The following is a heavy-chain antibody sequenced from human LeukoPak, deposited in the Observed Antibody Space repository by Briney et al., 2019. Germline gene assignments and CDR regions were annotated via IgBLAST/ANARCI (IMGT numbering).Heavy chain of an antibody. CDR3: ARLRSPDITMIVGAFDI. CDR2: IYYSGST. D-gene: IGHD3-22*01. CDR1: GGSISSSSYY. J-gene: IGHJ3*02. V-gene: IGHV4-39*01. Sequence: SETLSLTCTVSGGSISSSSYYWGWIRQPPGKGLEWIGSIYYSGSTYCNPSLKSRVTISVDTSKNQFSLKLSSVTAADTAVYYCARLRSPDITMIVGAFDIWGQGTMVTVSS.